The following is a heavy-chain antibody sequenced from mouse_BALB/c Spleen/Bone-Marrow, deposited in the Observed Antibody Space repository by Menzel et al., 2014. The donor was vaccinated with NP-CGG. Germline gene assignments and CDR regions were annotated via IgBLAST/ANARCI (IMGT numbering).Heavy chain of an antibody. CDR1: GYTFTDYY. V-gene: IGHV1-77*01. CDR3: AREGDPGAWFAY. CDR2: IYPGSGNT. D-gene: IGHD3-3*01. Sequence: VQLQQSGAELARPGASVKLSCKASGYTFTDYYINWVKQRTGQGLEWIGEIYPGSGNTYYNEKFKGKATLTADKSSSTAYMQLSSLTSEDPAVYFCAREGDPGAWFAYWGQGTLVTVSA. J-gene: IGHJ3*01.